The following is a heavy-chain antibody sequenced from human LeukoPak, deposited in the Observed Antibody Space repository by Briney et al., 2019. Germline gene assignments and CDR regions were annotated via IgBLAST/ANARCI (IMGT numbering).Heavy chain of an antibody. D-gene: IGHD3-22*01. J-gene: IGHJ4*02. V-gene: IGHV3-11*01. CDR2: ISSSGSTI. Sequence: GGSLRLSCAASGFTFSVYYMSWIRQAPGKGLEWVSYISSSGSTIYYADSVKGRFTISRDNAKNSLYLQMNSLRAEDTAVYYCAGGSMIVVAKGFDYWGQGTLVTVSS. CDR1: GFTFSVYY. CDR3: AGGSMIVVAKGFDY.